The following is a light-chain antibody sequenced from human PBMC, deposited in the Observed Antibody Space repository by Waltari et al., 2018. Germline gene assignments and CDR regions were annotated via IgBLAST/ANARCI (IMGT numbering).Light chain of an antibody. J-gene: IGKJ2*03. V-gene: IGKV3-20*01. CDR3: QEYGRSPRYS. Sequence: DIVLTQSPGTLSLSPGERATLSCRATQSVSSNSLAWYRQKPGQAPSLLIYGASSRATGIPDRFSGSGSGTDFTLTISRLEPEDFAVYYCQEYGRSPRYSFGQGTKVEIK. CDR1: QSVSSNS. CDR2: GAS.